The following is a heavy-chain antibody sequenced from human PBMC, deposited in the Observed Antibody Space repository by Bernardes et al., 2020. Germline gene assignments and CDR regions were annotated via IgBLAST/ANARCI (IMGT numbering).Heavy chain of an antibody. V-gene: IGHV3-9*01. CDR2: ISWNGGSI. Sequence: GGSLRLSCETSGFVFDDHAMHWVRQAPGKGLEWVSGISWNGGSILYADSVKGRFTISRDNAKNYLYLQMNSLTTEDTAFYYCARGFTSGWRLYFDYWGQGRLVTVSS. J-gene: IGHJ4*02. D-gene: IGHD6-19*01. CDR1: GFVFDDHA. CDR3: ARGFTSGWRLYFDY.